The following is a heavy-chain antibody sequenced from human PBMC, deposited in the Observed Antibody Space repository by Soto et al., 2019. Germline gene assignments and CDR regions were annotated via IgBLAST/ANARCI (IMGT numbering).Heavy chain of an antibody. CDR1: GFTFSSSC. Sequence: PGGSLRLSCAASGFTFSSSCVHWVRKDPGKGLEWVAVISYDGSNKYYADSVKGRFTISRDNSKNTLYLQMNSLRAEGTAVYYCAKDRTIDYWGQGTLVTVSS. CDR2: ISYDGSNK. CDR3: AKDRTIDY. J-gene: IGHJ4*02. D-gene: IGHD3-3*01. V-gene: IGHV3-30*18.